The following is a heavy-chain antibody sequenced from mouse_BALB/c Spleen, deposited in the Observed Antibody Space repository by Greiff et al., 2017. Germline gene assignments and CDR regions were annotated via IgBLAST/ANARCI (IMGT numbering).Heavy chain of an antibody. CDR3: TRQGRRDYYAMDY. V-gene: IGHV1S81*02. CDR1: GYTFTSYY. D-gene: IGHD2-12*01. CDR2: INPSNGGT. Sequence: QVQLQQSGAELVKPGASVKLSCKASGYTFTSYYMYWVKQRPGQGLEWIGEINPSNGGTNFNEKFKSKATLTVDKSSSTAYMQLSSLTSEDSAVYYCTRQGRRDYYAMDYWGQGTSVTVSS. J-gene: IGHJ4*01.